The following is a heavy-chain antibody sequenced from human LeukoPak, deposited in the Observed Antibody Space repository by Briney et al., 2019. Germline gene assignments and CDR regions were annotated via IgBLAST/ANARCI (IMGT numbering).Heavy chain of an antibody. V-gene: IGHV4-4*07. CDR3: AREPNYDILTGYYKGGDAFDI. D-gene: IGHD3-9*01. CDR1: GGSISSYY. CDR2: IYTSGST. Sequence: PSETLSLTCTVSGGSISSYYWSWIRQPAGKGLGWIGRIYTSGSTNYNPSLTSRVTMSVETSKNQFSLKLSSVTAADTAVYYCAREPNYDILTGYYKGGDAFDIWGQGTMVTVSS. J-gene: IGHJ3*02.